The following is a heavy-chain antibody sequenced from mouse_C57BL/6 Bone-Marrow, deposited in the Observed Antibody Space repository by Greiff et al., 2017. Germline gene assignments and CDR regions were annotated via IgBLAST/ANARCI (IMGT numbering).Heavy chain of an antibody. V-gene: IGHV14-2*01. Sequence: EVKLQESGAELVKPGASVKLSCTASGFNIKDYYMHWVKQRTEKGLEWIGRIDPEDGETKYAPNFQGKATITADTSSNTAYLQLSSLTSEDTAVYYCARSRDYDAMDYWGQGTSVTVSS. J-gene: IGHJ4*01. CDR1: GFNIKDYY. CDR3: ARSRDYDAMDY. CDR2: IDPEDGET.